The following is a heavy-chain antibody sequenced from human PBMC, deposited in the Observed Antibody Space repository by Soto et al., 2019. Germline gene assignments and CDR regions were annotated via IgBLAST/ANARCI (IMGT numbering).Heavy chain of an antibody. CDR2: IIPILGIA. V-gene: IGHV1-69*02. J-gene: IGHJ6*02. D-gene: IGHD3-10*01. CDR1: GGTFSSYT. CDR3: ARSTYGSGSYSYGMDV. Sequence: QVQLVQSGAEVKKPGSSVKVSCKASGGTFSSYTISWVRQAPVQGLEWMGRIIPILGIANYAQKFQGRVTITADKSTSTAYMELSSLRSEDTAVYYCARSTYGSGSYSYGMDVWGQGTTVTVS.